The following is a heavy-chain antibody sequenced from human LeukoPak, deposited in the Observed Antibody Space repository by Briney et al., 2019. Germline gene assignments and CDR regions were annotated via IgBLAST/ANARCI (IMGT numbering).Heavy chain of an antibody. Sequence: GGSLRLSCAASGFTFSSYPMHWVRQAPGKGLEWVAVVSYDGTNKNYADSVKGRFAISRDNSENTLYLQMSSLREEDTAVYYCAREAISRGSGAYCDCWGQGALVIVSS. V-gene: IGHV3-30*15. CDR3: AREAISRGSGAYCDC. J-gene: IGHJ4*02. CDR2: VSYDGTNK. D-gene: IGHD3-10*01. CDR1: GFTFSSYP.